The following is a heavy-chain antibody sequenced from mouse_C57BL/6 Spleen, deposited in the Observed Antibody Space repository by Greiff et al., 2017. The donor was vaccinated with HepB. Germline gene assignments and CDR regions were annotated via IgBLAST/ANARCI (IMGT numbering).Heavy chain of an antibody. V-gene: IGHV1-80*01. D-gene: IGHD2-4*01. CDR3: AREEEIYYDYARYFDV. CDR2: IYPGDGDT. Sequence: QVQLQQSGAELVKPGASVKISCKASGYAFSSYWMNWVKQRPGKGLEWIGQIYPGDGDTNYNGKFKGKATLTADKSSSTAYMQLSSLTSEDSAVYFCAREEEIYYDYARYFDVWGTGTTVTVSS. CDR1: GYAFSSYW. J-gene: IGHJ1*03.